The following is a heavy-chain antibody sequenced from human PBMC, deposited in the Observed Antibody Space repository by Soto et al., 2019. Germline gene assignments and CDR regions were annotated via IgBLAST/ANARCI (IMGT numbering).Heavy chain of an antibody. CDR1: GGSISSYY. CDR3: ARDGNYDSSGYKGGLHYYYYGMDV. J-gene: IGHJ6*02. D-gene: IGHD3-22*01. Sequence: SETLSLTCTVSGGSISSYYWSWIRQPPGKGLEWIGYIYYSGSTNYNPSLKSRATMSVDTSKNQSSLKLSSVTAADTAVYYCARDGNYDSSGYKGGLHYYYYGMDVWSQGTTVTVSS. CDR2: IYYSGST. V-gene: IGHV4-59*01.